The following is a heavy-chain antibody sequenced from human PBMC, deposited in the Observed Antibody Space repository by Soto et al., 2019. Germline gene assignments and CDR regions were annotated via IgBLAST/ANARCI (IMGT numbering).Heavy chain of an antibody. J-gene: IGHJ5*02. Sequence: QVQLVQSGAEVKKPGSSVKVSCKASGGTFSSYAISWVRQAPGQGLEWMGGIIPIFGTANYAQKFQGRVTITADKSTSTAYMELSSLRSEDTAVYYCARRVGYSYCQRLNWFDPWGQGTLVTVSS. D-gene: IGHD5-18*01. CDR2: IIPIFGTA. V-gene: IGHV1-69*06. CDR3: ARRVGYSYCQRLNWFDP. CDR1: GGTFSSYA.